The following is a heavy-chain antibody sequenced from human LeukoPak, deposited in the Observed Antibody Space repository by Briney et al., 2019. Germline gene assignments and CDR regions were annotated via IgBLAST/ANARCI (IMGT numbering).Heavy chain of an antibody. Sequence: GGTLRLSCAASGFAFSSFAMSWVRQAPGEGLEWVSSISGSGGSTHYTDSVKGRFTISRDNSKNTLYLQMNSLRAEDTAVYYCAKDVAMIVVHWGQGTLVTVSS. CDR3: AKDVAMIVVH. CDR2: ISGSGGST. CDR1: GFAFSSFA. J-gene: IGHJ4*02. V-gene: IGHV3-23*01. D-gene: IGHD3-22*01.